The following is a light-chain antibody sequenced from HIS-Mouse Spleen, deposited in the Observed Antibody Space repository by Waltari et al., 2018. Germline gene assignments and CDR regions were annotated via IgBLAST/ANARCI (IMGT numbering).Light chain of an antibody. CDR3: AAWDDSLNGWV. CDR1: SSNIGSNT. Sequence: QSVLTQPPSASGTPGQRVTISCSGSSSNIGSNTVNWYQQLPGTAPKLLIYGNNQRPSGVPDRFPGSKSGTSASLAISGLQSEDEADYYCAAWDDSLNGWVFGGGTKLTVL. J-gene: IGLJ3*02. V-gene: IGLV1-44*01. CDR2: GNN.